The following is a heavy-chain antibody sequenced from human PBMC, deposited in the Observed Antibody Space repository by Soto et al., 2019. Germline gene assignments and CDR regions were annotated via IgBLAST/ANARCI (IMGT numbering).Heavy chain of an antibody. J-gene: IGHJ4*02. CDR1: GFTFNTYG. D-gene: IGHD2-2*02. CDR3: AKSPNFYCSSPNCYKYYFDH. V-gene: IGHV3-30*18. CDR2: ISYDGSEK. Sequence: GGSLRLSCAASGFTFNTYGMHWVRQAPGKGLEWVAVISYDGSEKYYVDSVKGRFTISKDNSKNTLYLQMNSLGPEDTAVYYCAKSPNFYCSSPNCYKYYFDHWGQGTRVTAPQ.